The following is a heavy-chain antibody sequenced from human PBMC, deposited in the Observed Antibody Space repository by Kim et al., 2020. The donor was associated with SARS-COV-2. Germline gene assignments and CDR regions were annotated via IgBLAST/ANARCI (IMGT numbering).Heavy chain of an antibody. CDR3: ANLVGATFGTPGFDY. V-gene: IGHV3-30*02. J-gene: IGHJ4*02. Sequence: ADSMKGRFTNTRDNSQNTLYLQMNSLRAEDTAVYYGANLVGATFGTPGFDYWGQGTLVTVSS. D-gene: IGHD1-26*01.